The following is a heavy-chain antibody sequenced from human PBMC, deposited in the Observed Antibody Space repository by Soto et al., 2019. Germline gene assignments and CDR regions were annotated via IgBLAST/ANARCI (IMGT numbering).Heavy chain of an antibody. Sequence: QVQLVQSGAEVKKPGASVKVSCKASGYTFTSYAMQWVRQAPGQRLEWMGWINAGNGNTKYSQKFQGRVTITRDTPARTANMELSSLRSEDTXVYXXXXXXXXPXXPGDYWGQGTLVTVSS. CDR1: GYTFTSYA. V-gene: IGHV1-3*01. CDR2: INAGNGNT. J-gene: IGHJ4*02. CDR3: XXXXXXPXXPGDY.